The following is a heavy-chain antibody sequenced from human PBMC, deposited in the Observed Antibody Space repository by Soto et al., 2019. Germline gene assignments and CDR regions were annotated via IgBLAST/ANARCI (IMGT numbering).Heavy chain of an antibody. V-gene: IGHV3-23*01. J-gene: IGHJ3*02. Sequence: EVQVLESGGGLVQPGGSLRLSCEGSGFTVSSHIRTWIRQAPGKGPEWVSTITTAGGTYYADSVKGRFAMSRDTSENTLYLQMNSLGAEDTAAYYCAPHVSCSGGSCQYDAFAIRGQGTMVTVSS. CDR1: GFTVSSHI. D-gene: IGHD2-15*01. CDR3: APHVSCSGGSCQYDAFAI. CDR2: ITTAGGT.